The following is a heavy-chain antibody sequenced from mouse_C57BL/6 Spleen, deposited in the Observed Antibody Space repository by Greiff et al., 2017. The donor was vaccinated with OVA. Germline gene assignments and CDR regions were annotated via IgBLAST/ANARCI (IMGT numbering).Heavy chain of an antibody. V-gene: IGHV5-4*03. CDR1: GFTFSSYA. CDR2: ISDGGSYT. CDR3: ARGGYGSSSHWYFDV. D-gene: IGHD1-1*01. Sequence: EVKLMESGGGLVKPGGSLKLSCAASGFTFSSYAMSWVRQTPEKRLEWVATISDGGSYTYYPDNVKGRFTISRDNAKNNLYLQMSHLKSEDTAMYYCARGGYGSSSHWYFDVWGTGTTVTVSS. J-gene: IGHJ1*03.